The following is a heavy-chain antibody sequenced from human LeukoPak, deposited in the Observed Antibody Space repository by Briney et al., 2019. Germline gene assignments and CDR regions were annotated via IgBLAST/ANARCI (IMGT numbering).Heavy chain of an antibody. CDR3: ASGGYFDWLMFEVAWFDP. CDR1: GYTFTIYN. Sequence: ASVKVSSEASGYTFTIYNMHWGRQAPGQGLESRVIIDISGCSTSYAQNFQGRVTMTRDTTTSAVYMELSSLRSEDTAVYYCASGGYFDWLMFEVAWFDPWGQGTLVTVSS. J-gene: IGHJ5*02. V-gene: IGHV1-46*01. D-gene: IGHD3-9*01. CDR2: IDISGCST.